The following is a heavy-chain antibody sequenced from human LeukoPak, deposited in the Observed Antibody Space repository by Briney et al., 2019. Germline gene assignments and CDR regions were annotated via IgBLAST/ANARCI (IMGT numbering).Heavy chain of an antibody. V-gene: IGHV3-15*07. D-gene: IGHD3-3*01. CDR2: IRSNSDGGTI. Sequence: PGGSLRLSCATSGFTFSNAWMNWVRQAPGKGLEWVGRIRSNSDGGTIDYAAPVKGRFTLSRDDSKTTLYLQMNSLKTEDTAVYYCTRDLYDFWSGPPGYWGQGTLVTVSS. CDR1: GFTFSNAW. J-gene: IGHJ4*02. CDR3: TRDLYDFWSGPPGY.